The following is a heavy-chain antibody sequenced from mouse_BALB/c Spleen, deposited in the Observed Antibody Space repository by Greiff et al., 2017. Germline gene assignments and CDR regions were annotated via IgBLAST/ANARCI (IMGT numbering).Heavy chain of an antibody. D-gene: IGHD2-4*01. CDR1: GYTFTNYW. Sequence: QVQLKESGAELVRPGTSVKMSCKAAGYTFTNYWIGWVKQRPGHGLEWIGDIYPGGGYTNYNEKFKGKATLTADTSSSTAYMQLSSLTSEDSAIYYCAPEGGYDYDGKVFDVGGAGTTVTVSS. CDR3: APEGGYDYDGKVFDV. J-gene: IGHJ1*01. CDR2: IYPGGGYT. V-gene: IGHV1-63*02.